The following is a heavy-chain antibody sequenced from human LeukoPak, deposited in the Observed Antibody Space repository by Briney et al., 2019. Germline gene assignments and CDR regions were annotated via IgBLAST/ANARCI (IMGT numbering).Heavy chain of an antibody. D-gene: IGHD3-10*01. Sequence: SETLSLTCTVSGVSISSYYWSWIRQPPGKGLEWIGYIYYSGSTNYSPSLKSRVTISVDTSKNQFSLKLSSVTAADTAVYYCARLVYGSESHDYWGQGTLVTVSS. CDR3: ARLVYGSESHDY. J-gene: IGHJ4*02. V-gene: IGHV4-59*01. CDR2: IYYSGST. CDR1: GVSISSYY.